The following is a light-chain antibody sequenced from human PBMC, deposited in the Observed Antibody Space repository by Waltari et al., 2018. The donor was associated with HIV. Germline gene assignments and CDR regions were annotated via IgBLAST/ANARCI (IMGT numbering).Light chain of an antibody. Sequence: NVLTQSPGTLSLSPGERATLSCRASQSVYSRYLAWDQQKRGQAPRLLIYAASNRATGIPDRFSGSGSGTDFTLTISRLEPEDFAVYYCQQYTSSPYTFGQGTNLEIK. CDR3: QQYTSSPYT. CDR1: QSVYSRY. CDR2: AAS. V-gene: IGKV3-20*01. J-gene: IGKJ2*01.